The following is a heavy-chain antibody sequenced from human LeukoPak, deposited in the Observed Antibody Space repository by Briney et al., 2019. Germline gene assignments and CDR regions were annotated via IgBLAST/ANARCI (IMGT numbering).Heavy chain of an antibody. CDR2: ISPYNGNT. D-gene: IGHD6-19*01. CDR1: GYTFTRYG. V-gene: IGHV1-18*01. Sequence: ASVKVSCKASGYTFTRYGLSWVRQAPGQGLEWRGWISPYNGNTNYAPKRQGRVSMTTDTSTSTAYMELRSLRSDDTAVYYCGRNVAVAVGHLGGDNYRMDLWGKGTTVTISS. CDR3: GRNVAVAVGHLGGDNYRMDL. J-gene: IGHJ6*03.